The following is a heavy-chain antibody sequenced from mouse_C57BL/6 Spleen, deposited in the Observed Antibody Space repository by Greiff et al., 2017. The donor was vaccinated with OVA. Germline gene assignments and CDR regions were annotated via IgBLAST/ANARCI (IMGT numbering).Heavy chain of an antibody. Sequence: QVQLKQSGAELARPGASVKLSCKASGYTFTSYGISWVKQRTGQGLEWIGEIYPRSGNTYYNEKFKGKATLTADKSSSTAYMELRSLTSEDSAVYFCARLLTGTLYFDYWGQGTTLTVSS. V-gene: IGHV1-81*01. J-gene: IGHJ2*01. D-gene: IGHD4-1*01. CDR2: IYPRSGNT. CDR1: GYTFTSYG. CDR3: ARLLTGTLYFDY.